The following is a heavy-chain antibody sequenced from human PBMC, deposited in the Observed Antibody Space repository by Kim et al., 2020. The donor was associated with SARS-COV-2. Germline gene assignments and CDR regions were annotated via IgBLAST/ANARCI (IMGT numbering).Heavy chain of an antibody. CDR2: IKIKTDGGTT. CDR1: GFTFSNAW. Sequence: GGSLRLSCAASGFTFSNAWMSWVRQAPGKGLEWVGRIKIKTDGGTTDYAAPVKGRFTISRDDSKNTLYLQMNSLKTEDTAVYYCTTEVYGSGSLGYWGQGTLVTCSS. J-gene: IGHJ4*02. V-gene: IGHV3-15*01. CDR3: TTEVYGSGSLGY. D-gene: IGHD3-10*01.